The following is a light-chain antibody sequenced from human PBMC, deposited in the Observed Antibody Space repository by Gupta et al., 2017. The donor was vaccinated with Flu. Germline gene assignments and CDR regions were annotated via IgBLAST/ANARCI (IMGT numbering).Light chain of an antibody. J-gene: IGKJ1*01. CDR2: KAS. Sequence: DLQITQSPSTLSASLGDRVTITCRASQSISTWLAWYQQKPGKAPNLLIYKASTLEQGVPSRFSGSGSGTDFMLTSSSLQPDDVATYYCQQYERYSWTFGQGTKVEIK. CDR3: QQYERYSWT. CDR1: QSISTW. V-gene: IGKV1-5*03.